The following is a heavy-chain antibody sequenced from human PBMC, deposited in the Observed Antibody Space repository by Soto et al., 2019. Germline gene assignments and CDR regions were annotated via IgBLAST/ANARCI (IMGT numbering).Heavy chain of an antibody. J-gene: IGHJ6*02. CDR2: ISGSGGST. CDR3: AKDSQSSIAAPGYYYYGMDV. V-gene: IGHV3-23*01. Sequence: PGGSLRLSCAASGFTFSSYAMSWVRQAPGKGLEWVSAISGSGGSTYYADSVKGRFTISRDNSKNTLYLQVNSLRAEDTAVYYCAKDSQSSIAAPGYYYYGMDVWGQGTTVTVSS. D-gene: IGHD6-6*01. CDR1: GFTFSSYA.